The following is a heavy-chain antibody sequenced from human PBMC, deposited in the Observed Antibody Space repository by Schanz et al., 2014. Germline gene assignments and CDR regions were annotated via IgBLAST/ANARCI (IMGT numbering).Heavy chain of an antibody. Sequence: VQLVQSGAEVKKPGASVIVSCKASGYPLTAYYLHWVRQAPGQGLEWVGRINPNSGGTSYAQKFQGRVMMTRDTSISTAYMELTSLPTDDTAVYYCAKAGKLDWPYHLDFWGQGTLVTVSS. CDR2: INPNSGGT. CDR1: GYPLTAYY. J-gene: IGHJ4*02. CDR3: AKAGKLDWPYHLDF. D-gene: IGHD3-9*01. V-gene: IGHV1-2*06.